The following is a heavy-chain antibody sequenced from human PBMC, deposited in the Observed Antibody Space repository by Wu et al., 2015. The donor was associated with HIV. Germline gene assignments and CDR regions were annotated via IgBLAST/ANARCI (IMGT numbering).Heavy chain of an antibody. CDR1: GDGFTSYA. J-gene: IGHJ4*02. Sequence: QAHLEQFGGEVKKPGSSVRVTCKASGDGFTSYAVSWVRQAPGQGLEWMGGIIPLFGTTEYAHIFQGRVTITTDESTSTAYMRLSSLTSADTAVYYCATPRSPGFSSAWPTYFDFWGQGTLVTVSS. CDR3: ATPRSPGFSSAWPTYFDF. D-gene: IGHD6-19*01. CDR2: IIPLFGTT. V-gene: IGHV1-69*05.